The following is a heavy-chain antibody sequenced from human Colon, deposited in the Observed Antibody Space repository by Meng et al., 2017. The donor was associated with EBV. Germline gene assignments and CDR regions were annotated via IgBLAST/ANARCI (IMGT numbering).Heavy chain of an antibody. D-gene: IGHD4-17*01. CDR3: ARHVYGDSYGF. Sequence: QLQLRGSGPGLVNPSETLSLTCTVSGGSLANSDYFWDWIRQPPGKGLEWIGSVRYSGTAYYNPSLTSRVTISVDTSKNQFSLNLSSLTAADTAVYYCARHVYGDSYGFWGQGTLVTVSS. J-gene: IGHJ4*02. V-gene: IGHV4-39*01. CDR1: GGSLANSDYF. CDR2: VRYSGTA.